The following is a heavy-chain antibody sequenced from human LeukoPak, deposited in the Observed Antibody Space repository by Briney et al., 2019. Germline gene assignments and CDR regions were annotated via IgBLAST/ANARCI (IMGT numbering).Heavy chain of an antibody. D-gene: IGHD1-1*01. CDR2: ISGSGGST. J-gene: IGHJ3*02. Sequence: PGGSLRLSCAASGLTFSSYAMSWVRQAPGKGLEWVSAISGSGGSTYYADSVKGRFTISRDNSKNTLYLQMNSLRAEDTAVYYCARGGSWNDFVDAFDIWGQGTMVTVSS. CDR3: ARGGSWNDFVDAFDI. V-gene: IGHV3-23*01. CDR1: GLTFSSYA.